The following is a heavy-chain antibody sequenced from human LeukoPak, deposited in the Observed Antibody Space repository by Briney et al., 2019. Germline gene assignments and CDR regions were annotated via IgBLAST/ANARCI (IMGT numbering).Heavy chain of an antibody. Sequence: PSETLSLTCTVSGGSISSSSYYWGWIRQPPGKGLEWIGSIYYSGSTYYNPSLKSRVTISVDTSKNQFSLKLSSVTAADTAVYYCARQIVVVVADGSGGPRTRHKPAGWFDPWGQGTLVTVSS. CDR1: GGSISSSSYY. CDR2: IYYSGST. CDR3: ARQIVVVVADGSGGPRTRHKPAGWFDP. V-gene: IGHV4-39*01. J-gene: IGHJ5*02. D-gene: IGHD2-15*01.